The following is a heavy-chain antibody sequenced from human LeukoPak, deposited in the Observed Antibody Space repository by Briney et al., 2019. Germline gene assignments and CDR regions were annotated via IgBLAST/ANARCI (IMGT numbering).Heavy chain of an antibody. D-gene: IGHD3-16*01. CDR3: ARETSPWGGRGRFSNWFDP. Sequence: ASVKVSCKASGGTFSSYAISWVRQAPGQGLDWMGRIIPILGIANYAQKFQGRVTITADKSTSTAYMELSSLRSEDTAVYYCARETSPWGGRGRFSNWFDPWGQGTLVTVSS. J-gene: IGHJ5*02. V-gene: IGHV1-69*04. CDR2: IIPILGIA. CDR1: GGTFSSYA.